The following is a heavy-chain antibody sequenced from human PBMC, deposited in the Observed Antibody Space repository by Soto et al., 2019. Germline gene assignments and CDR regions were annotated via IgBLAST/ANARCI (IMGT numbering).Heavy chain of an antibody. V-gene: IGHV3-30*03. J-gene: IGHJ6*02. D-gene: IGHD3-16*01. CDR2: ISYDGSNK. CDR1: GFTFSSYG. Sequence: GGSLRLSCAASGFTFSSYGMHWVRQAPGKGLEWVAVISYDGSNKYYADSVKGRFTISRDNSKNTLYLQMNSLRAEDTAVYYCARSLYDFLSGMDVWGQGTTVTVSS. CDR3: ARSLYDFLSGMDV.